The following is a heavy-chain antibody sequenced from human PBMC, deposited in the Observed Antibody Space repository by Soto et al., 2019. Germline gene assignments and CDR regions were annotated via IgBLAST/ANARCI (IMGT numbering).Heavy chain of an antibody. V-gene: IGHV3-23*01. CDR2: IGSSGGST. CDR3: AKDRKSGTWAPFDY. D-gene: IGHD6-25*01. CDR1: GFTFSSYA. J-gene: IGHJ4*02. Sequence: EAQLLESGGDLVQPGGSLRLSCAASGFTFSSYAMSWVRQAPGKGLEWVSGIGSSGGSTYYADSVKGRFTISRDNSKNTLYLQMNSLSAEDTAVYYCAKDRKSGTWAPFDYWGQGSLVTVSS.